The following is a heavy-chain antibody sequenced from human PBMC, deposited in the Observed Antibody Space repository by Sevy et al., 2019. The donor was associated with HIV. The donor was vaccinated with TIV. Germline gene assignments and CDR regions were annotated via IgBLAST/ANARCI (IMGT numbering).Heavy chain of an antibody. V-gene: IGHV1-46*01. CDR2: INPSGGST. Sequence: ASVKVSCKASGYTFTSYYMHWVRQAPGQGLEWMGIINPSGGSTSYAQKFQGRVTMTRDTSTSTVYMELRSLRSEDTAVYYCARDSSLIYCSSTSCYTGNGWFDPWGQGTLVTVSS. J-gene: IGHJ5*02. CDR3: ARDSSLIYCSSTSCYTGNGWFDP. CDR1: GYTFTSYY. D-gene: IGHD2-2*02.